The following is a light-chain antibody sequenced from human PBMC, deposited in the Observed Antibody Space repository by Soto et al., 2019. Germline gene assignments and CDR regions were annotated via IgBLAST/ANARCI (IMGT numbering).Light chain of an antibody. CDR1: QGIRND. V-gene: IGKV1-6*01. J-gene: IGKJ1*01. Sequence: AIQMPQSPSSLSASVGASVTITCRATQGIRNDLGWYKQKTGKAPKILIYAASSLQSGVPSRFCGSRSGKDVTLPISSMQPEEGATDYCLQEYNYPLTFGQGTKVDI. CDR3: LQEYNYPLT. CDR2: AAS.